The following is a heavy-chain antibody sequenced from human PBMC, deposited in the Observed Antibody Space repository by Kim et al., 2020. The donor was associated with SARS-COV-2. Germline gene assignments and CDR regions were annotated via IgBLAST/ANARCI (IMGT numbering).Heavy chain of an antibody. CDR3: ARDYPPYSGYDP. J-gene: IGHJ5*02. CDR2: IYSGGST. D-gene: IGHD5-12*01. Sequence: GGSLRLSCAASGFTVSSNYMSWVRQAPGKGLEWVSVIYSGGSTYYADSVKGRFTISRDNSKNTLYLQMNSLRAEDTAVYYCARDYPPYSGYDPWGQGTLVTVSS. V-gene: IGHV3-66*01. CDR1: GFTVSSNY.